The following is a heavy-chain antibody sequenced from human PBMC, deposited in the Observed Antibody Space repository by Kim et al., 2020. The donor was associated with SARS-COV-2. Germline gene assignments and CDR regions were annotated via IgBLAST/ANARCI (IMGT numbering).Heavy chain of an antibody. D-gene: IGHD3-10*01. Sequence: SVKGRFTISRDNSKNPLYLQMNGLRAEDTAVYYCAKDGHGSGSFGDFFDYWGQGTLVTVSS. CDR3: AKDGHGSGSFGDFFDY. V-gene: IGHV3-23*01. J-gene: IGHJ4*02.